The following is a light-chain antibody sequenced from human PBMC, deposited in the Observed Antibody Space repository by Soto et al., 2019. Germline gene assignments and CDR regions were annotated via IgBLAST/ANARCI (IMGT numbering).Light chain of an antibody. CDR1: SSDVGGYNY. Sequence: QSALTQPASVSGSPGQSITISCTETSSDVGGYNYVSWYQQHPGKAPKLLIYEVTYRPSGVSNRFSGSKSGNTASLTISGLQAEDEADYFCGSYTSSNTLVFGTGTKLTVL. V-gene: IGLV2-14*03. CDR3: GSYTSSNTLV. CDR2: EVT. J-gene: IGLJ1*01.